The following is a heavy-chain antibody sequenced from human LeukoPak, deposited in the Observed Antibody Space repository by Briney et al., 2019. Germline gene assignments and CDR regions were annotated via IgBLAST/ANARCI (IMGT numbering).Heavy chain of an antibody. CDR2: IYYSGST. D-gene: IGHD1-26*01. CDR1: GGSISSYY. CDR3: ARGIVGAIPARYYYYGMGV. Sequence: SETLSLTCTVSGGSISSYYWSWIRQPPGKGLEWIGYIYYSGSTNYNPSLKSRVTISVDTSKSQFSLKLSSVTAADTAVYYCARGIVGAIPARYYYYGMGVWGQGTTVTVSS. J-gene: IGHJ6*02. V-gene: IGHV4-59*01.